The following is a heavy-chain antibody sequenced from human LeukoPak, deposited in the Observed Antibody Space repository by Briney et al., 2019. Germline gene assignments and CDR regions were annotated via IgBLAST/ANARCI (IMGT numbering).Heavy chain of an antibody. CDR1: GFTFSSYG. D-gene: IGHD4-11*01. CDR3: AKDLRKEYRNYLQH. J-gene: IGHJ1*01. CDR2: IRYDGSNK. V-gene: IGHV3-30*02. Sequence: GGSLRLSCAASGFTFSSYGMHWVRQAPGKGLEWVAFIRYDGSNKYYADSVKGRFTISRDNSKNTLYLQMNSLRAEDTAVYYCAKDLRKEYRNYLQHWGQGTLVTVSS.